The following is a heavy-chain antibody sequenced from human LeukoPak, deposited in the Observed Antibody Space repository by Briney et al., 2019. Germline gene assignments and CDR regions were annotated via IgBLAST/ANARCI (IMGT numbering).Heavy chain of an antibody. Sequence: SGPTLVNPTQTLTLTCTFSGFSLSTSGMRVSWIRQPPGKALEWLARIDWDDDKFYITSLKTRLTISKDTSKNQVVLTMTNMDPVDTATYYCARAYGSGSFFDYWGQGTLVTVSS. D-gene: IGHD3-10*01. CDR2: IDWDDDK. CDR1: GFSLSTSGMR. CDR3: ARAYGSGSFFDY. V-gene: IGHV2-70*04. J-gene: IGHJ4*02.